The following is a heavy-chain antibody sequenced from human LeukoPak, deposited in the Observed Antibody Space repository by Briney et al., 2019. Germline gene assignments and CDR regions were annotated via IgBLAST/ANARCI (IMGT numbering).Heavy chain of an antibody. V-gene: IGHV4-59*01. CDR3: ARLGDSSGFDI. Sequence: SETLSLTCTVSGGSISSYYWSWIRQPPGKGLEWIGYIYCSGSTNYNPSLKSRVTISADTSKNQFSLKLSSVTAADTAVYYCARLGDSSGFDIWGQGTMVTVSS. J-gene: IGHJ3*02. D-gene: IGHD3-22*01. CDR1: GGSISSYY. CDR2: IYCSGST.